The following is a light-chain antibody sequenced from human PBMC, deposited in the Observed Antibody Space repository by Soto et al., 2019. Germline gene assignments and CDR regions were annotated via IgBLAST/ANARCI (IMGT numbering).Light chain of an antibody. CDR2: AAS. CDR1: HGISSY. J-gene: IGKJ5*01. CDR3: QQLNSYPIT. V-gene: IGKV1-9*01. Sequence: DIQLTQSPSFLSASVGDRVTITCRASHGISSYLAWYQQKPGKAPKLLIYAASTLQSGVPSRFSGSGSGTEFTLTISSLQPEDFATYYCQQLNSYPITVGQGTRLEI.